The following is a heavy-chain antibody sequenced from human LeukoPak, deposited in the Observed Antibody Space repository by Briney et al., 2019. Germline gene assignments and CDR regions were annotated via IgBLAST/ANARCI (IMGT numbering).Heavy chain of an antibody. Sequence: ASVKVSCKASGYTFTSYYMHWVRQAPGQGLEWMGIINPSGGSTSYAQKFQGRVTMTRDTSTSTVYMELSSLRSEDTAVYYCAHSRLNCGGDCYAHSETNDYWGQGTLVTVSS. V-gene: IGHV1-46*01. CDR1: GYTFTSYY. D-gene: IGHD2-21*02. CDR3: AHSRLNCGGDCYAHSETNDY. J-gene: IGHJ4*02. CDR2: INPSGGST.